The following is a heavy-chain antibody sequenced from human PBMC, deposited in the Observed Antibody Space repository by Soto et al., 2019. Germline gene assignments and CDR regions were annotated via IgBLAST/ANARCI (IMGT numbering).Heavy chain of an antibody. CDR1: GFTFSSYT. Sequence: PGGSLRLSCVGSGFTFSSYTMNWVRQTSGRGLEWVAYISSSGSTVYYADSVKGRSTVSRDNAKNSLYLQMDGPRDEDAAIYYCATGLGSSRSWGRGSLVTVSS. CDR2: ISSSGSTV. CDR3: ATGLGSSRS. D-gene: IGHD3-10*01. J-gene: IGHJ1*01. V-gene: IGHV3-48*02.